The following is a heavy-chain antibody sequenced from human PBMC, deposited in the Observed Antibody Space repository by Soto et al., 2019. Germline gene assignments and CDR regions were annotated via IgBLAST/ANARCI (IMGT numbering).Heavy chain of an antibody. CDR3: ARAQGPFSNYFDS. CDR1: GFTFSSYA. Sequence: PGGSLRLSCAASGFTFSSYAMYWIRQTPGKGLEWVSSIGYSGSHIYYADSVRGRFTISRDNARNSLYLQTNSLRAEDAAVYYCARAQGPFSNYFDSWGQGTQVTVSS. J-gene: IGHJ4*02. V-gene: IGHV3-21*01. CDR2: IGYSGSHI.